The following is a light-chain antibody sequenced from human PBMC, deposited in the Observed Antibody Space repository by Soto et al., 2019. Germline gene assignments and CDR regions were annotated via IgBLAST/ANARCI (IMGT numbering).Light chain of an antibody. J-gene: IGKJ5*01. Sequence: PGETATLSCRASQSVRSHLAWYQQGPGQPPRLLIYDASYRATGVPLRFSGSGSGTEFTLTISSLESGDSAIYYCQQRSDWPPITFGQGTRLEIK. CDR2: DAS. V-gene: IGKV3-11*01. CDR3: QQRSDWPPIT. CDR1: QSVRSH.